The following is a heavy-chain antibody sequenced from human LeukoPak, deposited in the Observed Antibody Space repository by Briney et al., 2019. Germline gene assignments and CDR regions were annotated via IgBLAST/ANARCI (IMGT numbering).Heavy chain of an antibody. J-gene: IGHJ4*02. CDR2: IYHSGIT. CDR1: GDSISSSYY. D-gene: IGHD5-24*01. V-gene: IGHV4-38-2*02. CDR3: AGGWLPDKNDF. Sequence: ETLSLTCTVSGDSISSSYYWGWIRQPPGKGLEWIGSIYHSGITYYNPSLKSRVTISADTSNNHFSLRLTSVTAADTAVYYCAGGWLPDKNDFWGQGTLVTVSA.